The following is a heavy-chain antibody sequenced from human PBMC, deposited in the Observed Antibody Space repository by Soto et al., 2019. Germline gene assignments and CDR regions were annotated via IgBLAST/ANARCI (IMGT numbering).Heavy chain of an antibody. V-gene: IGHV4-4*02. D-gene: IGHD2-15*01. CDR1: GGSISSSNW. J-gene: IGHJ6*02. CDR2: IYHSGST. CDR3: ARAGRGYCSGGSCYSGLHGMDV. Sequence: QVQLQESGPGLVKPSGTLSLTCAVSGGSISSSNWWSWVRQPPGKGLEWIGEIYHSGSTNYNPSLMSRVTIAVDKSKNPSSLKLSSVTAADTAVYYCARAGRGYCSGGSCYSGLHGMDVWGQGTTVTVSS.